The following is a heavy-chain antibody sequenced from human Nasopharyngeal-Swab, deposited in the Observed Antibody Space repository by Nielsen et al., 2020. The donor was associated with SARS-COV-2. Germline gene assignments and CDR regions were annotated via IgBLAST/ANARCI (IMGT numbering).Heavy chain of an antibody. CDR1: GFTFSGYG. D-gene: IGHD4-11*01. CDR2: ISYDGTYK. Sequence: GESLKISCAASGFTFSGYGMHWVRQAPGKGLEWVAVISYDGTYKKYADSVKGRFTISRDKSKNTLYLQINSLRGEDTAVYYCAKDSVTTSYYYYYMDVWGKGTTVTVSS. CDR3: AKDSVTTSYYYYYMDV. V-gene: IGHV3-30*18. J-gene: IGHJ6*03.